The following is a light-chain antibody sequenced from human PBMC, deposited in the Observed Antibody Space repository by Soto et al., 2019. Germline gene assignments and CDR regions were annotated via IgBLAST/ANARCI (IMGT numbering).Light chain of an antibody. Sequence: DILMTQSPDSLAVSLSERATINCKSSQIVLYSSNNKNYLAWYQQKPGQAPRLLIYGASSGATGIPDRFSGSGSGTDFTLTISRLEPEDFAVYYCQQYGSSPRTFGQGTKVDI. CDR2: GAS. J-gene: IGKJ1*01. V-gene: IGKV4-1*01. CDR1: QIVLYSSNNKNY. CDR3: QQYGSSPRT.